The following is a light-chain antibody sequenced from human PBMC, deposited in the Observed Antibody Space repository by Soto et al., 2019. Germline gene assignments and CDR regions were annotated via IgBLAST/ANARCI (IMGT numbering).Light chain of an antibody. CDR3: QQYNNWPRAT. J-gene: IGKJ4*01. Sequence: EIFLTQSPDTLSLSPGERATLTCRASQSISSNLAWYQHKPGQAPRLLMFRTSSRATGFPARFSGSGSGTEFNLTISSLQSEDFGVYDCQQYNNWPRATFGGGTKVDIK. V-gene: IGKV3-15*01. CDR1: QSISSN. CDR2: RTS.